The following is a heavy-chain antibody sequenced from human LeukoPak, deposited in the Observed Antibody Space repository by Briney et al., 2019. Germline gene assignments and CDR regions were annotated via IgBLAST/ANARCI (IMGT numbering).Heavy chain of an antibody. CDR3: ARGFRHTAMFLDY. J-gene: IGHJ4*02. D-gene: IGHD5-18*01. CDR1: GFTFSSYE. V-gene: IGHV3-48*03. Sequence: GGSLRLSCAASGFTFSSYEMNWVRRAPGEGLEWISCISSSGSPIYYADSVKGRFTISRDNAKNSLYLQMNSLRAEDTALYYCARGFRHTAMFLDYWGQGTLVTVSS. CDR2: ISSSGSPI.